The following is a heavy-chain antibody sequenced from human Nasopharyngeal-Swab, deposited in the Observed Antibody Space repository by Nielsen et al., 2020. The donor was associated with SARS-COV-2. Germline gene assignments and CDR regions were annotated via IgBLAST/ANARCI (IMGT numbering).Heavy chain of an antibody. Sequence: GESLKISCAASGFISNYAMSWVRQAPGKGLEWVSGISGNGGATYYADSVKGWFTISRDNSKNTLSLQMNSLRADDTAVYYCAKNPYSSSFYWFDPWGQGTLVTVSS. V-gene: IGHV3-23*01. CDR1: GFISNYA. D-gene: IGHD6-13*01. CDR2: ISGNGGAT. J-gene: IGHJ5*02. CDR3: AKNPYSSSFYWFDP.